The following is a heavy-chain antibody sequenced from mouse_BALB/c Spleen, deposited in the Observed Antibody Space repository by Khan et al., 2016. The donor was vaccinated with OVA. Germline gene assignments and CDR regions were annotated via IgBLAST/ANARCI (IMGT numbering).Heavy chain of an antibody. Sequence: QIQLVQSGPEVKKPGETVKISCKASGHTFTKFGMNWVKQAPGKGLKWMGWINTYTGEPTYADDFTGRFAFSLETSASTAYLHINNLKNEDTATYFCARPPYFSYVLDNWGQGTSVTVSS. CDR2: INTYTGEP. D-gene: IGHD2-10*01. CDR1: GHTFTKFG. V-gene: IGHV9-3-1*01. CDR3: ARPPYFSYVLDN. J-gene: IGHJ4*01.